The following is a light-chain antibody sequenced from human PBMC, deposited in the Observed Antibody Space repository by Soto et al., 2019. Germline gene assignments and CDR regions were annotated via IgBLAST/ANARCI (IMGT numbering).Light chain of an antibody. CDR3: QQYGSSPLVT. V-gene: IGKV3-20*01. CDR1: QSVSSSY. CDR2: GAS. Sequence: EIVLTQSPGTLSLSPGERATLSCRASQSVSSSYLAWYQQKPGQAPRLLIYGASSRATGIPDRFSGSGSGTDFTLTISRLDSEDFAVYYCQQYGSSPLVTFGPGTKVDIK. J-gene: IGKJ3*01.